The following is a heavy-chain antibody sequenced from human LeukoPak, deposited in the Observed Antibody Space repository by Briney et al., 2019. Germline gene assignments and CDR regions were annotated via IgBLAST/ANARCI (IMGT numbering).Heavy chain of an antibody. CDR1: GFTVSSKY. J-gene: IGHJ4*02. CDR3: ASRAGYSSSWSAFDY. V-gene: IGHV3-7*05. CDR2: IKQDGSEK. Sequence: GGSLRLSCAASGFTVSSKYMSWVRQAPGKGLEWVANIKQDGSEKYYVDSVKGRFTISRDNAKNSLYLQMDSLRAEDTAVYYCASRAGYSSSWSAFDYWGQGTLVTVSS. D-gene: IGHD6-13*01.